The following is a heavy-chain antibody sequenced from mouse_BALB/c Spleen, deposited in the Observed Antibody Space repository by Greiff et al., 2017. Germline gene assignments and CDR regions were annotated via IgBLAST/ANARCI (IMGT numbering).Heavy chain of an antibody. V-gene: IGHV2-6-5*01. Sequence: VQLQQSGPGLVAPSQSLSITCTVSGFSLTDYGVSWIRQPPGKGLEWLGVIWGGGSTYYNSALNSRLSISKDNSKSQVFLKMNSLQTDDTAMYYCAKHEDDDYDGAWFADWGQGTLVTVSA. CDR2: IWGGGST. D-gene: IGHD2-4*01. J-gene: IGHJ3*01. CDR1: GFSLTDYG. CDR3: AKHEDDDYDGAWFAD.